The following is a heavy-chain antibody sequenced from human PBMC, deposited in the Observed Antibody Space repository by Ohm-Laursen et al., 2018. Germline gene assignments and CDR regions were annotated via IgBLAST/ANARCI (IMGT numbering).Heavy chain of an antibody. V-gene: IGHV2-5*01. Sequence: TQTLTLTGTFSGFSLSTGGLGVGWIRQPPGKAPEWLAVIYWNDNKRYGPSLKSRLTITKDTSKNQVVLTMVNMDPVDTATYYCARMVRYCSGGSCFGDNWFAPWGLGTLVTVSS. CDR2: IYWNDNK. J-gene: IGHJ5*02. CDR3: ARMVRYCSGGSCFGDNWFAP. CDR1: GFSLSTGGLG. D-gene: IGHD2-15*01.